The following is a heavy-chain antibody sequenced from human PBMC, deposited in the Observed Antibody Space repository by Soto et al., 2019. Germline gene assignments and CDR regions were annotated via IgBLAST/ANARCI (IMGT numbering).Heavy chain of an antibody. J-gene: IGHJ5*02. CDR3: AHRRNYYGSGTYKSWFDP. Sequence: GGSLRLSCAASGFTFSNYAIHWVRQAPGKGLEWIGFISYDGSKKYCPASVEGRFTTTKDTSKNQVVLTMTNMDPVDTATYYCAHRRNYYGSGTYKSWFDPWGQGTLVTVSS. V-gene: IGHV3-30*14. D-gene: IGHD3-10*01. CDR2: ISYDGSKK. CDR1: GFTFSNYA.